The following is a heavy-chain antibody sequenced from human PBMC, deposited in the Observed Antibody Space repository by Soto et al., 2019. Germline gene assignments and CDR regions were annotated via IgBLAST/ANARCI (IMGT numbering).Heavy chain of an antibody. CDR1: GYTFTSYG. J-gene: IGHJ6*02. CDR3: ATPTGYYIYYYYYGMDV. Sequence: QVQLVQSGAEVKKPGASVKVSCKASGYTFTSYGISWVRQAPGQGLEWMGWISAYNGNTNYAQKLQGRVTMTTDTSTSTAYMELRSLRSDDTAVYYCATPTGYYIYYYYYGMDVWGQGTTVTVSS. D-gene: IGHD3-9*01. CDR2: ISAYNGNT. V-gene: IGHV1-18*04.